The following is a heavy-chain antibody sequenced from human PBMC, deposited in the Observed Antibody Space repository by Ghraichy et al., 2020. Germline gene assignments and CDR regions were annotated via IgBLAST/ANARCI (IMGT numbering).Heavy chain of an antibody. CDR3: ARDAQYWEGAVSCGMDV. V-gene: IGHV3-30-3*01. CDR2: VSYDGYTQ. Sequence: GGSLRLSCAASEFAFRDYSMHWVRQAPGKGLEWVAAVSYDGYTQYYADSVKGRFTISRDNSINMMYLQVNGLRPEKTAKYYCARDAQYWEGAVSCGMDVWGQGTTVTVSS. CDR1: EFAFRDYS. D-gene: IGHD2/OR15-2a*01. J-gene: IGHJ6*02.